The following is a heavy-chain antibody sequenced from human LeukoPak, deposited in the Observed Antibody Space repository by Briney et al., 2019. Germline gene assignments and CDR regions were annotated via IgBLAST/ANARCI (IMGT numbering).Heavy chain of an antibody. Sequence: GGSLRLSCADSEFISSNYWMHWVRQAPGKGLVWVSRINSDGSSTSYADSVKGRFTISRDNAKNTLYLQMNSLRAEDTAVYYCARSSGVAGMKTWGQGTLVTVSS. CDR1: EFISSNYW. J-gene: IGHJ5*02. D-gene: IGHD6-19*01. CDR3: ARSSGVAGMKT. V-gene: IGHV3-74*01. CDR2: INSDGSST.